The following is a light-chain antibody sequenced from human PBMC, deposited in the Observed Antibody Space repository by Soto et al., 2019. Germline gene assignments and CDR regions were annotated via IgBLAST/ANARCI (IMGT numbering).Light chain of an antibody. CDR1: SSDVGGYNY. V-gene: IGLV2-14*01. Sequence: QSALTQPASVSGSPGQSITISCTGTSSDVGGYNYVSWYQQHPGKAPKLMIYDVSNRPSGVSNRFSGSKSGNTASLTISGIQAEDEADYYCSSYTSSHYVFGTGTKLTVL. CDR2: DVS. CDR3: SSYTSSHYV. J-gene: IGLJ1*01.